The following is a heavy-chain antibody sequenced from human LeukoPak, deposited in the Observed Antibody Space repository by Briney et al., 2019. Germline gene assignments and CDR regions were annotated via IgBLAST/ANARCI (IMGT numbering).Heavy chain of an antibody. D-gene: IGHD3-9*01. V-gene: IGHV1-8*02. J-gene: IGHJ3*02. Sequence: ASVKVSCKASGYTFTSYGISWVRQAPGQGLEWMGWMNPNSGNTGYAQKFQGRVTMTRNTSISTAYMELSSLRSEDTAVYYCARVDSSTDAFDIWGQGTMVTVSS. CDR1: GYTFTSYG. CDR2: MNPNSGNT. CDR3: ARVDSSTDAFDI.